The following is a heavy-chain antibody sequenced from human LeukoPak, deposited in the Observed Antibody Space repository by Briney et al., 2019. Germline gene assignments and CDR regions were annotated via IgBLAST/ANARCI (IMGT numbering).Heavy chain of an antibody. CDR2: IHNSGST. Sequence: NTSETLSLTCTVSGGSISSYYWSWIRLPPGKGLEWIGYIHNSGSTNYNPSLKSRVTISVDTSRNQFSLKVSSVTAADTAVYYCARASYSSSWYAVDNWGQGTLVTVSS. J-gene: IGHJ4*02. CDR3: ARASYSSSWYAVDN. CDR1: GGSISSYY. V-gene: IGHV4-59*08. D-gene: IGHD6-13*01.